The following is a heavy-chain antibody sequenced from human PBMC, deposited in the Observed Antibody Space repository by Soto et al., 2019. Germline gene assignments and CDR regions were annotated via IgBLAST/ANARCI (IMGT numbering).Heavy chain of an antibody. CDR3: ARGRWGYYYGSGSYPCWFDP. CDR2: INHSGST. J-gene: IGHJ5*02. D-gene: IGHD3-10*01. V-gene: IGHV4-34*01. CDR1: GGSFSGYY. Sequence: PSETLSLTCAVYGGSFSGYYWSWIRQPPGKGLEWIGEINHSGSTNYNPSLKSRVTISVDTSKNQFSLKLSSVTAADTAVYYCARGRWGYYYGSGSYPCWFDPWGQGTLVTVSS.